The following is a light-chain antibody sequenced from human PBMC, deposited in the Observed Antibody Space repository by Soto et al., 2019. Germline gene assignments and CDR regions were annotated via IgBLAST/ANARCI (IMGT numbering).Light chain of an antibody. Sequence: QSALTQPPSASETPGQRVTISCSGSSSNIGSNTVNWYQQLPGTAPKVVIYSNSQRPSGVPDRFSGSKSGTSASLAISGLQSEDEADYYCAVWDDNLEAVLFGGGTKVTVL. CDR3: AVWDDNLEAVL. J-gene: IGLJ2*01. V-gene: IGLV1-44*01. CDR2: SNS. CDR1: SSNIGSNT.